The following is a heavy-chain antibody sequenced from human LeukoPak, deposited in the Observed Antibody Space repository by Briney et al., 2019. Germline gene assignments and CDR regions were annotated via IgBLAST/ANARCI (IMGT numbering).Heavy chain of an antibody. V-gene: IGHV3-48*03. CDR3: ARESLAAPTPDY. Sequence: GGSLRLSCAASGFTFSSYELNWVRQAPGKGLEWVSYISTSGNTKYYTDSVKGRFTISRDNAKNSLYLQMNSLRAEDTAVYYCARESLAAPTPDYWGQGTLVTVSS. CDR1: GFTFSSYE. CDR2: ISTSGNTK. J-gene: IGHJ4*02. D-gene: IGHD2-15*01.